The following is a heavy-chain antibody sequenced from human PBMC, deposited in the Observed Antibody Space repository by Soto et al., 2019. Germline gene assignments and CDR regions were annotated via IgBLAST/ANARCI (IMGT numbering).Heavy chain of an antibody. V-gene: IGHV1-69*06. CDR3: ASPRTTTQYYSDYYGMDV. D-gene: IGHD1-26*01. Sequence: QVQLVQSGAEVKKPGSSVKVSCKASGGTFSSYAISWVRQAPGQGLEWMGGIIPIFGTANYAQKLQGRVTITADNSTSTAYMELSSLRSEDTAVYYCASPRTTTQYYSDYYGMDVWGQGTTVTVSS. J-gene: IGHJ6*02. CDR2: IIPIFGTA. CDR1: GGTFSSYA.